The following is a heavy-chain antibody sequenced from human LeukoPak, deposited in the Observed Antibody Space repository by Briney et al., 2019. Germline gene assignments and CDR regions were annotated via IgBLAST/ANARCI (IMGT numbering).Heavy chain of an antibody. CDR1: GGSFSGYY. D-gene: IGHD3-16*01. V-gene: IGHV4-34*01. Sequence: PSETLSLTCAVYGGSFSGYYWSWIRQPPGKGLEWIGEINHSGSTNYNPSLKSRVTISVDTSKNQFSLKLSSVTAADTAVYYCARIWGPTTSPAFDIWGQGTMVTVSS. CDR3: ARIWGPTTSPAFDI. J-gene: IGHJ3*02. CDR2: INHSGST.